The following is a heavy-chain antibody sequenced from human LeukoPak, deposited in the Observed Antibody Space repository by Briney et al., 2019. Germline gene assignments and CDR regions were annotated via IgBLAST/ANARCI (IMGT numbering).Heavy chain of an antibody. V-gene: IGHV3-48*03. CDR2: ISSSGSTI. D-gene: IGHD2-15*01. CDR1: GFTFSSYE. CDR3: ARVGCSGGSCYIDAFDI. Sequence: GTSLRLSCAASGFTFSSYEMNWVRQAPGKGLEWVSYISSSGSTIYYADSVKGRFTISRDNAKNSLYLQMNSLRAEDTAVYYCARVGCSGGSCYIDAFDIWGQGTMVTVSS. J-gene: IGHJ3*02.